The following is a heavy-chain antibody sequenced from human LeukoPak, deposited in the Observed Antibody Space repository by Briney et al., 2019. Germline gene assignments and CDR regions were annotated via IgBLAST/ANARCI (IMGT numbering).Heavy chain of an antibody. CDR2: ISGSGRGTST. V-gene: IGHV3-23*01. D-gene: IGHD2-15*01. Sequence: GGSLRLPCAASGFTFSSYAMSWVRQAPGKGLEWVSNISGSGRGTSTYYADSVKGRFTISRDNFKNTLYLQMSSLRAEDTAVYYCAKSGLNRFDYWGQGTLVTVSS. J-gene: IGHJ4*02. CDR3: AKSGLNRFDY. CDR1: GFTFSSYA.